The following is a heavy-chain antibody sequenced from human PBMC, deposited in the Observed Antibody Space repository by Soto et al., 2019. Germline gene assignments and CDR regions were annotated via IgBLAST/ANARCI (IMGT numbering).Heavy chain of an antibody. CDR3: AHSLYDSTGYYYFNY. Sequence: CPTLVKPTQALTRTFTLSGLLLSIRVVGAGSIRPPPRKALEWLAFNFWNDDKRYSPSLKSRLTITKDTSKNQVILTMTNMDPVDTATYFCAHSLYDSTGYYYFNYWGQGNPVTLS. D-gene: IGHD3-22*01. V-gene: IGHV2-5*01. CDR1: GLLLSIRVVG. J-gene: IGHJ4*02. CDR2: NFWNDDK.